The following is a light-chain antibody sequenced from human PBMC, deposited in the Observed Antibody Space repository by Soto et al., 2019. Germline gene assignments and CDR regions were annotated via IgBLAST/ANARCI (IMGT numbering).Light chain of an antibody. CDR1: QNVSSSY. V-gene: IGKV3-20*01. CDR2: GAS. J-gene: IGKJ4*01. CDR3: QQYGRSPLT. Sequence: EIVLTQSPGTLSLSTGERATLSCRASQNVSSSYLAWYQQKPGQAPRLLIYGASSRATGIPDRFSGSGSGTDFTLTISRLEPEDFAVYYCQQYGRSPLTFCGGIKVEIK.